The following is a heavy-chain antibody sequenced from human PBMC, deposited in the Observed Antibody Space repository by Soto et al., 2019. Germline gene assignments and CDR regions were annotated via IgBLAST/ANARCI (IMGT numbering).Heavy chain of an antibody. J-gene: IGHJ4*02. CDR2: TNGNLGTG. V-gene: IGHV1-69*06. Sequence: QVQLVQSGAEVKKPGSSVKVSCKASGGTFSSYPISWVRQPPGQGLEWMGGTNGNLGTGNYAQKFRGRLTITTDISTTTAYMELSSLTSEDTAVYYCARRDSHGYFRYFDNWGQGTLVTVSS. CDR3: ARRDSHGYFRYFDN. D-gene: IGHD4-17*01. CDR1: GGTFSSYP.